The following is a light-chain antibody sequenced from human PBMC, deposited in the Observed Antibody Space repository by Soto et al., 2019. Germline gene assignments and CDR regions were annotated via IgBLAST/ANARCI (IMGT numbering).Light chain of an antibody. CDR2: GAS. V-gene: IGKV3-20*01. CDR3: QLYGDSPMYT. CDR1: QSVSDSS. Sequence: EVVLTQSPATLSLSPGERATLSCRASQSVSDSSLAWYHQKPGQAPRLLIYGASRRATGIPDTFSGSGSGTDFTLTISRLEPEDFAVCYCQLYGDSPMYTFGQGTKVDIK. J-gene: IGKJ2*01.